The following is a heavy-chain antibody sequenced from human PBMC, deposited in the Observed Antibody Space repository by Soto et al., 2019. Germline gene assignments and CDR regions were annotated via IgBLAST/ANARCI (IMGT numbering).Heavy chain of an antibody. CDR1: GGSISSYY. Sequence: SETLSLTCTVSGGSISSYYWSWIRQPLGKGLEWIGYIYYSGSTNYNPSLKSRVTISVDTSKNQFSLKLSSVTAADTAVYYCARDMTPYSSSSGYYYYYMDVWGKGTTVTVSS. V-gene: IGHV4-59*01. CDR3: ARDMTPYSSSSGYYYYYMDV. CDR2: IYYSGST. D-gene: IGHD6-6*01. J-gene: IGHJ6*03.